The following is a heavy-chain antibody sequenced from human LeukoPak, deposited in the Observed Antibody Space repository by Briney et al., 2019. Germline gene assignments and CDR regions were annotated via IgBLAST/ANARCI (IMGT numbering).Heavy chain of an antibody. J-gene: IGHJ4*02. V-gene: IGHV4-34*01. D-gene: IGHD6-13*01. Sequence: SETLSLTCAVYGGSFSGYYWGWIRQPPGKGLEWIGEINHSGSTNYNPSLKSRVTISVDTSRNQFSLKLRSVTAAYTAVYYWATAVPAGRRFAYWGRGTLVTVSS. CDR3: ATAVPAGRRFAY. CDR2: INHSGST. CDR1: GGSFSGYY.